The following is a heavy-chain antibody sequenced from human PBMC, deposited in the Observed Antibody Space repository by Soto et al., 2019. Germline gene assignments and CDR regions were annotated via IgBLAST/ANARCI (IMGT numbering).Heavy chain of an antibody. V-gene: IGHV3-33*01. CDR1: GFTFSSYG. CDR3: ARGSLSSHRITMVRGVIDYFDY. CDR2: IWYDGSNK. D-gene: IGHD3-10*01. Sequence: QVQLVESGGGVVQPGRSLRLSCAASGFTFSSYGMHWVRQAPGKGLEWVAVIWYDGSNKYYADSVKGRFTISRDNSKNTLYLQMNSLRAEDTAVYYCARGSLSSHRITMVRGVIDYFDYWGQGTLVTVSS. J-gene: IGHJ4*02.